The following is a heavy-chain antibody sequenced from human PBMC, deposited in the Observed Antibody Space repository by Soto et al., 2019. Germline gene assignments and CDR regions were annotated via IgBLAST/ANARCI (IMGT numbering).Heavy chain of an antibody. CDR3: ANLAGCCMANMCRGGYTADI. V-gene: IGHV4-39*01. CDR1: GGSISTRSYS. D-gene: IGHD2-8*02. CDR2: IYYSENT. J-gene: IGHJ6*02. Sequence: QLQLQESGPGLLKPSETLSLTSSVSGGSISTRSYSWDWIRQPPGNGLEWIGTIYYSENTYYNPSLKSRVTLSEDRAKYQFSLKLRCFTAGATAVYYCANLAGCCMANMCRGGYTADIGGQRGTVTASS.